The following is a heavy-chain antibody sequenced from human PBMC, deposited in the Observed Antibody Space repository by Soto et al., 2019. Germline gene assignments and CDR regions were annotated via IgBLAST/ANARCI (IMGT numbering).Heavy chain of an antibody. CDR1: GYIFTNYA. D-gene: IGHD6-19*01. Sequence: QAQLVQSGAEVKKPGASVKVSCKTSGYIFTNYAMHWVRQAPGQRLDWMGWINAGNGHPEYSQKFQGRVTFTRDTSASTAYMEVSSLRSEDTAAYYCARRAGHSGGFDYWGQGTLVTVSS. CDR2: INAGNGHP. J-gene: IGHJ4*02. V-gene: IGHV1-3*01. CDR3: ARRAGHSGGFDY.